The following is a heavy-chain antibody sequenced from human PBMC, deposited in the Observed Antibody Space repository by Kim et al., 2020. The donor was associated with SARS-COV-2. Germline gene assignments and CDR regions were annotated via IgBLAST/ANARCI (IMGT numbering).Heavy chain of an antibody. J-gene: IGHJ5*02. CDR2: ISYDGSNK. D-gene: IGHD5-18*01. CDR3: ARVKNTVMVPWFDP. CDR1: GFTFSSYA. V-gene: IGHV3-30-3*01. Sequence: GGSLRLSCAASGFTFSSYAMHWVRQAPGKGLEWVAVISYDGSNKYYADSVKGRFTISRDNSKNTLYLQMNSLRAEDTAVYYCARVKNTVMVPWFDPWGQGPLVTV.